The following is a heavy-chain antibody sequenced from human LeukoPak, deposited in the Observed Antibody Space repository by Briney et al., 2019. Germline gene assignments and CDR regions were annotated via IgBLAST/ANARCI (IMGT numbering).Heavy chain of an antibody. V-gene: IGHV1-46*01. CDR3: ARGSGVLRYFDWLADYYMDV. D-gene: IGHD3-9*01. CDR2: INPSGGST. Sequence: GASVKVSCKASGYTLTSYCMHWVRQAPGQGLEWMGIINPSGGSTSYAQKFQGRVTMTRDMSTSTVYMELSSLRSEDTAVYYCARGSGVLRYFDWLADYYMDVWGKGTTVTVSS. J-gene: IGHJ6*03. CDR1: GYTLTSYC.